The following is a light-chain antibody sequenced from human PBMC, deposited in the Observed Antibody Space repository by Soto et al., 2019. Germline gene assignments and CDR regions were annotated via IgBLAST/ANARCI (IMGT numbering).Light chain of an antibody. J-gene: IGKJ4*01. CDR1: QSVSSTY. CDR3: QHYGTSLT. V-gene: IGKV3-20*01. CDR2: GAS. Sequence: EIVLTQSPGTLSLSPGERVTLSCRASQSVSSTYLAWYQQKLGQAPRLLLYGASRRATGIPDRFSGSGSGTYFTLTIGRLEPEDFAVYYCQHYGTSLTFGGGTTVEI.